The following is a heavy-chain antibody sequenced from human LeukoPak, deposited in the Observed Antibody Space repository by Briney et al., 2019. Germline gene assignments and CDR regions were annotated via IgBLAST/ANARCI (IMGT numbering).Heavy chain of an antibody. CDR2: INPSGGST. V-gene: IGHV1-46*01. J-gene: IGHJ4*02. Sequence: GASVKVSCKASGYTFTSYYMHWVRQAPGQGLEWMGMINPSGGSTNYARKFQGRVTMTRDTSTSTVYMELSSLRSEDTAVYYCARGGQSGYYSMDYWGQGTLVTVSS. D-gene: IGHD3-22*01. CDR1: GYTFTSYY. CDR3: ARGGQSGYYSMDY.